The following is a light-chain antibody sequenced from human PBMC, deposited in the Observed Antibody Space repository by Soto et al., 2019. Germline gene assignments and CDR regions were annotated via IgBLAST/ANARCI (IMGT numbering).Light chain of an antibody. V-gene: IGKV3-11*01. Sequence: EIVLTQSPATLSLSPGERATLSCRASQSVSSYLAWYQQKPGQAPRLLIYDASNRATGIPARFSGSGSGTDFTLTISNLEPEDFAVYYCQQRSNWPPGGTFGQGTKVDIK. CDR3: QQRSNWPPGGT. CDR2: DAS. J-gene: IGKJ1*01. CDR1: QSVSSY.